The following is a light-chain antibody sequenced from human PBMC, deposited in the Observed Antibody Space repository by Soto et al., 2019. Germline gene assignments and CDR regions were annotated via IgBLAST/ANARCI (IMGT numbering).Light chain of an antibody. CDR3: QQYVTVSRT. CDR2: KAS. CDR1: QSLSSW. J-gene: IGKJ1*01. V-gene: IGKV1-5*03. Sequence: DIQMTQSPFTLSASVGDRVTITCRASQSLSSWLSWYQHKPGKAPKLLIYKASSLEAGVPSRFSGSGSGTEFTLTISSLQPDDFATYFCQQYVTVSRTFGQGTKVEIK.